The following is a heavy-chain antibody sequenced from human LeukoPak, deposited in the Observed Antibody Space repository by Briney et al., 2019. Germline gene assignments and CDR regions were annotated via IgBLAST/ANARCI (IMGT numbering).Heavy chain of an antibody. CDR1: GFTFSSYA. V-gene: IGHV3-23*01. CDR3: AKEAYYDYVWGSYRNGFDY. Sequence: PGGSLRLSCAASGFTFSSYAMSWVRQAPGKGLEWVSAISGSGGSTYYADSVKGRFTISRDNSKNTLYLQMNSLRAEDTAVYYCAKEAYYDYVWGSYRNGFDYWGQGTLVTVPS. CDR2: ISGSGGST. J-gene: IGHJ4*02. D-gene: IGHD3-16*02.